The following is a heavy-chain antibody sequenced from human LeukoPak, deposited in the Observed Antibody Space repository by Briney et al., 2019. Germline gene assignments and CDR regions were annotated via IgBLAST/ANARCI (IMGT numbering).Heavy chain of an antibody. V-gene: IGHV3-30*02. D-gene: IGHD1-14*01. Sequence: GGSLRLSCAASGFTFSSYGMHWVRQAPGKGLEWVAFIRYDGSNKYYADSVKGRFTISRDNSKNTLYLQMNSLRAEDTAVYYCAKGDGIIDAFDIWGQGTMVTVSS. CDR1: GFTFSSYG. CDR2: IRYDGSNK. CDR3: AKGDGIIDAFDI. J-gene: IGHJ3*02.